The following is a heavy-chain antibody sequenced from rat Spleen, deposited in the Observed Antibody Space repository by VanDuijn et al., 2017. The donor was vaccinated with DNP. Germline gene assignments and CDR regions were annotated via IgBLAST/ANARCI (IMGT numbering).Heavy chain of an antibody. CDR2: MWTNGST. CDR1: GFSLTGYN. V-gene: IGHV2-30*01. J-gene: IGHJ2*01. Sequence: QVQLKESGPGLVQPSQTLSLTCTVSGFSLTGYNVHWVRQPTGKGLEWVGMMWTNGSTDSNSALKSRLTISRDSSKSQVFLKMNSLQTEDIGTYYCAREHILQPFDYWGQGVMVTVSS. D-gene: IGHD1-6*01. CDR3: AREHILQPFDY.